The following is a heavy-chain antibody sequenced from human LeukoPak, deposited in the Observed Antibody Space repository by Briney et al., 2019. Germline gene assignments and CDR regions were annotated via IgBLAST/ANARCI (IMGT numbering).Heavy chain of an antibody. D-gene: IGHD1-26*01. CDR1: GFSFSSHW. V-gene: IGHV3-74*01. J-gene: IGHJ5*02. CDR2: IKSDGSST. CDR3: ARGLYGGSVNWFDP. Sequence: PGGSLRLSCASSGFSFSSHWMHWVRQCPGKGLVWVSRIKSDGSSTSCADSVKGRFTISRDNAKNTLYLQMNSLRAEDTAVYYCARGLYGGSVNWFDPWGQGTLVTVSS.